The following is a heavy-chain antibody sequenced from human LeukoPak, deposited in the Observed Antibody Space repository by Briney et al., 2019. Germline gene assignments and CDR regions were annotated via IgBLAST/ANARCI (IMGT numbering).Heavy chain of an antibody. V-gene: IGHV3-7*01. Sequence: GGSLRLSCAASGFTLSRYYMSWVRQAPGKGLQWVAKISNDGTAKYYVDSVKGRFTISRDNAKNSLSLQMDSLRAEDMAVYHCARDGLSLAYDYWGQGTLVNVSS. CDR3: ARDGLSLAYDY. CDR2: ISNDGTAK. D-gene: IGHD3-16*01. J-gene: IGHJ4*02. CDR1: GFTLSRYY.